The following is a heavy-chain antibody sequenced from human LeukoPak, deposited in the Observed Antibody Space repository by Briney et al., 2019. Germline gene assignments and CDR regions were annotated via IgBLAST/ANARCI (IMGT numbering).Heavy chain of an antibody. CDR3: ARGSYDFWSGYGYYMDV. Sequence: SQTLSLTCTVSGGSISSGSYYWSWIRQPAGKGLEWIGRIYTSGSTNYNPSVKSRVTISVDTSKNQFSLKLSSVTAADTAVYYCARGSYDFWSGYGYYMDVWGKGTTVTVSS. D-gene: IGHD3-3*01. V-gene: IGHV4-61*02. J-gene: IGHJ6*03. CDR1: GGSISSGSYY. CDR2: IYTSGST.